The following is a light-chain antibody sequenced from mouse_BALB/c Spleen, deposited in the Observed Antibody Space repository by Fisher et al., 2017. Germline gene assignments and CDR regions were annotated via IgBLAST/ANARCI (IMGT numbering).Light chain of an antibody. J-gene: IGKJ2*01. CDR3: QQWSSNPPT. Sequence: IVITQSPAIMSASPGEKVTMTCSASSSVSYMHWYQQKSGTSPKRWIYDTSNLASGVPVRFSGSGSGTSYSLTISSMEAEDAATYYCQQWSSNPPTFGGGTKLEIK. V-gene: IGKV4-59*01. CDR1: SSVSY. CDR2: DTS.